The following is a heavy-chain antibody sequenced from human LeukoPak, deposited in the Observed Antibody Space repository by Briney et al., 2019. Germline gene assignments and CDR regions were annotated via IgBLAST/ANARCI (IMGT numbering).Heavy chain of an antibody. D-gene: IGHD6-13*01. CDR3: AKTLLDSSSWYLFDY. V-gene: IGHV3-23*01. CDR1: GFTFDDYA. J-gene: IGHJ4*02. Sequence: PGGSLRLSCAASGFTFDDYAMSWVRQAPGKGLEWVSSISGSGGSTNYADSVKGRFTISRDNSKNTLYLQMNSLRAEDTAVYYCAKTLLDSSSWYLFDYWGQGTLVTVAS. CDR2: ISGSGGST.